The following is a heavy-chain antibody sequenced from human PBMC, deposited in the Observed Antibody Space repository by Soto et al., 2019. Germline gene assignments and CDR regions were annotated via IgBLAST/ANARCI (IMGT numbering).Heavy chain of an antibody. D-gene: IGHD3-10*01. CDR2: ISYDGSNK. Sequence: QVQLVESGGGVVQPGRSLRLSCAASGFPFTTYGMHWVREGPGKGLDWVAAISYDGSNKFYADSVKGRFTISRDNSKNTVYLQINSLRPDDTALYYGVGGQYYFDYRGQGTLVIVSS. V-gene: IGHV3-30*03. J-gene: IGHJ4*02. CDR3: VGGQYYFDY. CDR1: GFPFTTYG.